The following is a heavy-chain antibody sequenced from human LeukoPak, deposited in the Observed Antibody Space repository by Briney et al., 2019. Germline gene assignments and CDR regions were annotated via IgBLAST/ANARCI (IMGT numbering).Heavy chain of an antibody. CDR3: TTNPTVTTDRGY. D-gene: IGHD4-17*01. Sequence: GGSLRLSCAASGFTFTNAWMSWVRQAPGKVLEWVGRIKSRADGGTTDYAAPLKDRFTISRDDSKNMLYLQLNSLETEDTALYYCTTNPTVTTDRGYWGQGTLVTVSS. V-gene: IGHV3-15*01. J-gene: IGHJ4*02. CDR2: IKSRADGGTT. CDR1: GFTFTNAW.